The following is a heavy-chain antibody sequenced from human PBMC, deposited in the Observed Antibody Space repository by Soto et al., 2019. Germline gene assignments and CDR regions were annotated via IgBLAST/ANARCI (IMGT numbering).Heavy chain of an antibody. V-gene: IGHV4-34*01. CDR3: ARVRRATGVGY. J-gene: IGHJ4*02. CDR2: INLSGGI. D-gene: IGHD5-12*01. Sequence: QVQLHQWGAGLLKPSETLSLTCGVYGWSFSGYYWSWIRQPPGKGLELIGEINLSGGINHNPVLKSRVNMSVDTSKNQFSLKLSSVTAADTAIYYCARVRRATGVGYWGQVTLVTVSS. CDR1: GWSFSGYY.